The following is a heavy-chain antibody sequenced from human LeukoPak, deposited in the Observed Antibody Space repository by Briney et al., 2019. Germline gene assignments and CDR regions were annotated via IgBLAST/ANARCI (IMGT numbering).Heavy chain of an antibody. V-gene: IGHV3-30*02. Sequence: PGGSLRLSCAASGFTFSSYGMHWVRQAPGKGLEWVAYIRYIADIKHYADSVKGRFTISRDNSNNMLYLQMNSLSAEDTALYYCAKTLYGSGSYYNFDYWGQGVLVTVSS. D-gene: IGHD3-10*01. CDR1: GFTFSSYG. CDR2: IRYIADIK. CDR3: AKTLYGSGSYYNFDY. J-gene: IGHJ4*02.